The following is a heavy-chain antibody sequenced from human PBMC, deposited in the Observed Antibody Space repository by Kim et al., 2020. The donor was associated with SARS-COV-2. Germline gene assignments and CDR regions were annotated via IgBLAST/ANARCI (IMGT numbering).Heavy chain of an antibody. CDR1: GFTFSSYA. CDR3: AKDYQLFVDTAMAPGY. D-gene: IGHD5-18*01. CDR2: IWYDGSNK. J-gene: IGHJ4*02. Sequence: GGSLRLSCAASGFTFSSYAMHWVRQAPGKGLEWVAVIWYDGSNKYYADSVKGRFTISRDNSKNTLYLQMNSLRAEDTAVYYCAKDYQLFVDTAMAPGYWGQGTLVTVSS. V-gene: IGHV3-33*06.